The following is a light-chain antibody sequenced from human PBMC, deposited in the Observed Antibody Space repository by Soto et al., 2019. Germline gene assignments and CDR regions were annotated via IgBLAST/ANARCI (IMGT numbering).Light chain of an antibody. V-gene: IGKV3-11*01. J-gene: IGKJ2*01. CDR2: DAS. Sequence: EIVLTQSPATLSLSPGERATLSCRASQSVGSYLGWYQHKPGQAPRLLIYDASNRAPGIPARFSGSGSGTGFTLTISSLEPEDFAVYYCQQRSNWPRGTFGQGTQLEI. CDR1: QSVGSY. CDR3: QQRSNWPRGT.